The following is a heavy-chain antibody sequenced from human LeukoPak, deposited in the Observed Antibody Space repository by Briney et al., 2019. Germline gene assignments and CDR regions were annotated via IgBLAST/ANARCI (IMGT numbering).Heavy chain of an antibody. CDR2: IGTAGEI. D-gene: IGHD6-13*01. J-gene: IGHJ2*01. CDR1: GFTFRSYD. Sequence: GGSLRLSCAVSGFTFRSYDMHWVRHATGKGLEWVSGIGTAGEIYYPGSVKGRFTISRENAKNSLYLQMNSLRAGDTAVYYCARAAYSSTWYSRYFDLWGRGTLVTVSS. CDR3: ARAAYSSTWYSRYFDL. V-gene: IGHV3-13*01.